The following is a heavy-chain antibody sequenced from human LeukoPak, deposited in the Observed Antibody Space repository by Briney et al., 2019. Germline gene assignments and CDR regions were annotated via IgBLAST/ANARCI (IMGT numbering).Heavy chain of an antibody. Sequence: ASVKVSCKASGGTFISYAISWVRQATGQGLEWMGWMNPNSGNTGYAQKFQGRVTMTRNTSISTAYMELSSLRSEDTAVYYCARARSWSDFDYWGQGTLVTVSS. CDR2: MNPNSGNT. CDR1: GGTFISYA. V-gene: IGHV1-8*02. D-gene: IGHD6-13*01. J-gene: IGHJ4*02. CDR3: ARARSWSDFDY.